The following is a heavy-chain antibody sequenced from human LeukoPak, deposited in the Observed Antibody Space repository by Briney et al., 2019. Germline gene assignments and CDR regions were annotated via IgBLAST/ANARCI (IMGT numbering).Heavy chain of an antibody. CDR2: IYYSGST. CDR3: ARHSAPYYYYGMDV. Sequence: SETLSLTCTVSGGSISSSSYYWGWIRQPPGKGLEWIGSIYYSGSTYYNPSLKSRVTISVDTSKNQFSLKLSSVTAADTAVYYCARHSAPYYYYGMDVWGQGTTVTVSS. CDR1: GGSISSSSYY. J-gene: IGHJ6*02. V-gene: IGHV4-39*01.